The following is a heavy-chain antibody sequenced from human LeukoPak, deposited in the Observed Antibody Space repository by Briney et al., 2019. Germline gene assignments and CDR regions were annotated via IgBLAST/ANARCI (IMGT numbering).Heavy chain of an antibody. CDR3: VRDVRGVGEDYYYMDV. CDR2: INRDGRST. Sequence: PGGSLRLSCVASGFIFNSHWMHWVRQDPGKGLVWVSRINRDGRSTTYADSVKGRFTVSRDNDKSTLYLQMNSLRAEDTAVYYCVRDVRGVGEDYYYMDVWGKGTTVTVSS. CDR1: GFIFNSHW. D-gene: IGHD3-10*01. J-gene: IGHJ6*03. V-gene: IGHV3-74*01.